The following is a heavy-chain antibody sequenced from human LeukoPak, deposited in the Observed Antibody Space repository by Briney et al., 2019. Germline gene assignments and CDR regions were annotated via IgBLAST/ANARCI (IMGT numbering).Heavy chain of an antibody. V-gene: IGHV4-39*01. CDR1: GGSISSSSYY. CDR3: ASTSSSSSADY. Sequence: SETLSLTCTVSGGSISSSSYYWGWIRQPPGKGLEWIGSIYYSGSTYYNPSLKSRVTISVDTSKNQFSLKLSSVTAADTAVYYCASTSSSSSADYWGQGTLVTVSS. J-gene: IGHJ4*02. CDR2: IYYSGST. D-gene: IGHD6-6*01.